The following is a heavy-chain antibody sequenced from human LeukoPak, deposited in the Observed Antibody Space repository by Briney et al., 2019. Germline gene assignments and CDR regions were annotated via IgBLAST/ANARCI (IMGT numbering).Heavy chain of an antibody. CDR1: GFTFSRYW. CDR2: IKEDGGQI. Sequence: GGSLRLSCAASGFTFSRYWMTWVRQAPGKGLEWVANIKEDGGQIYYVDSVKGRFTTSRDNAKNSVYLQLNGLRDEDAAMYYCVRPIAGDAFDIWGQGTMVTVSS. V-gene: IGHV3-7*01. CDR3: VRPIAGDAFDI. J-gene: IGHJ3*02. D-gene: IGHD2-21*01.